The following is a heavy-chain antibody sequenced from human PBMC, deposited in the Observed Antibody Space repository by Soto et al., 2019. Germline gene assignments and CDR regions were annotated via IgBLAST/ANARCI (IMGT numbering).Heavy chain of an antibody. Sequence: PSETLSLTCAVSRFFIRDNYFWGWIRQPPGKGLEWLGSIYHDGDTRYNPSLKSRVTISVDTSKNEFTLRVTSVTAADTAVYFCAKDSIGLDPWSQGTLVTVSS. V-gene: IGHV4-38-2*02. D-gene: IGHD6-25*01. CDR3: AKDSIGLDP. J-gene: IGHJ5*02. CDR2: IYHDGDT. CDR1: RFFIRDNYF.